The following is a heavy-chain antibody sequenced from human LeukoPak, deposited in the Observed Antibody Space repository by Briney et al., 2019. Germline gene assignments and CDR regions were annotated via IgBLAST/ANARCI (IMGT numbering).Heavy chain of an antibody. V-gene: IGHV4-30-2*01. CDR3: ARDRADYVLD. CDR1: GGSISSGGYS. Sequence: SETLSLTCAVSGGSISSGGYSWRWIRQPPGKGLEWIGYIYHSGSTYYNPSLKSRVTISVDRSKNQFSLKLSSVTAADTAVYYCARDRADYVLDWGQGTLVTVSS. D-gene: IGHD3-16*01. CDR2: IYHSGST. J-gene: IGHJ4*02.